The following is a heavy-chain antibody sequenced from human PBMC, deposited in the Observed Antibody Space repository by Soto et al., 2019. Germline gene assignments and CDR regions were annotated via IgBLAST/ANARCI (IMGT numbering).Heavy chain of an antibody. CDR3: ARGLPVSPYYYGSGSYYHVGPNDY. V-gene: IGHV4-34*01. CDR1: GGSFSGYY. Sequence: SETLSLTCAVYGGSFSGYYWSWIRQPPGKGLEWIGEINHSGSTNYNPSLKSRVTISVDTSKNQFSLKLSSVTAADTAVYYCARGLPVSPYYYGSGSYYHVGPNDYWGQGTLVTVSS. D-gene: IGHD3-10*01. J-gene: IGHJ4*02. CDR2: INHSGST.